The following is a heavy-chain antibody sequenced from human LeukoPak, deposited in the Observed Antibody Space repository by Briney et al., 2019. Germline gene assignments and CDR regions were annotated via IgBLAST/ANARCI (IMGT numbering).Heavy chain of an antibody. CDR2: IYTSGST. Sequence: PSETLSLTCTDSGGSISSGSYYWSWIRQPAGKGLEWIGRIYTSGSTNYNPSLKSRVTISVDTSKNQFSLKLSSVTAADTAVYYCARTVGANLFDYWGQGTLVTVSS. J-gene: IGHJ4*02. CDR1: GGSISSGSYY. CDR3: ARTVGANLFDY. V-gene: IGHV4-61*02. D-gene: IGHD1-26*01.